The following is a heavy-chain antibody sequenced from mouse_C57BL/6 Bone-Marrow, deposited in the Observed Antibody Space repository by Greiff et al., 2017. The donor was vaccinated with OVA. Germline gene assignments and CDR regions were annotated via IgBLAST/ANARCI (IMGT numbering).Heavy chain of an antibody. CDR3: AGGLALGYFDV. V-gene: IGHV5-4*03. CDR2: ISDGGSYT. J-gene: IGHJ1*03. CDR1: GFTFSSYA. Sequence: EVKLVESGGGLVKPGGSLKLSCAASGFTFSSYAMSWVRQTPEKRLEWVATISDGGSYTYYPDNVKGRFTISRDNAKNNLYLQMSHLKSEDTAMYYCAGGLALGYFDVWGTGTTVTVSS.